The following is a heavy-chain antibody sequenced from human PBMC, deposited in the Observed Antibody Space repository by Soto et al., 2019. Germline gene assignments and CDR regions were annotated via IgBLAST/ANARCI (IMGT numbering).Heavy chain of an antibody. Sequence: SETLSLTCTVSGGSISSYYWSWIRQPPGKGLEWIGYIYYSGSTNYNPSLKSRVTISVDTSKNQFSLKLSSVTAADTAVYYCARAPRVAGSGFDYWGQGTLVTVSS. J-gene: IGHJ4*02. CDR1: GGSISSYY. V-gene: IGHV4-59*01. CDR2: IYYSGST. D-gene: IGHD2-15*01. CDR3: ARAPRVAGSGFDY.